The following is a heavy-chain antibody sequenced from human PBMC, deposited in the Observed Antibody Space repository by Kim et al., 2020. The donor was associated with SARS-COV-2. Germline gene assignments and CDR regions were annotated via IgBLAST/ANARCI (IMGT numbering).Heavy chain of an antibody. Sequence: GGSLRLSCAASGFTFDDYTMHWVRQAPGKGLEWVSLISWDGGSTYYADSVKGRFTISRDNSKNSLYLQMNSLRTEDTALYYCAKSRRGATPRNGFDYWGQGTLVTVSS. CDR1: GFTFDDYT. D-gene: IGHD1-26*01. CDR2: ISWDGGST. V-gene: IGHV3-43*01. CDR3: AKSRRGATPRNGFDY. J-gene: IGHJ4*02.